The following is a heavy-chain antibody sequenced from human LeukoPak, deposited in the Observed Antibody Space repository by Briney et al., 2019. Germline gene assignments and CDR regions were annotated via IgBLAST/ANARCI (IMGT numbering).Heavy chain of an antibody. J-gene: IGHJ4*02. CDR2: TYYRSKWSN. V-gene: IGHV6-1*01. CDR1: GDSVSSNSAA. Sequence: SQTLSLTCAISGDSVSSNSAAWNWLRQSPSRGLEWLGRTYYRSKWSNDYAVSVKSQITINPDASKNQFSLQLTSVTPEDTAVYYCARLSQQVVPAWGQGTLVTVSS. D-gene: IGHD2-15*01. CDR3: ARLSQQVVPA.